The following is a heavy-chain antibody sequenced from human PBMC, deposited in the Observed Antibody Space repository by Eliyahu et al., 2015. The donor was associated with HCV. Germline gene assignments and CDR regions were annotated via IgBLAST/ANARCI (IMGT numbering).Heavy chain of an antibody. Sequence: VQLVESGGNLVQPGKSLRLSCRASGFNFDEYGMFWVRQRPGKGLEGVSSVTWDSGSVTYAXXXSVKGRFLISRDNNKKSVSLQMNALRLEDTALYYCAKALTPRTKAGATGGLDAWGQGTMVTVSS. CDR1: GFNFDEYG. D-gene: IGHD1-1*01. V-gene: IGHV3-9*01. CDR2: VTWDSGSV. CDR3: AKALTPRTKAGATGGLDA. J-gene: IGHJ3*01.